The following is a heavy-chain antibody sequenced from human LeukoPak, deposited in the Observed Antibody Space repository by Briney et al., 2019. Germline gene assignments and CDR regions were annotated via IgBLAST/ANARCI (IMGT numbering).Heavy chain of an antibody. Sequence: PSETLSLTCAVSGGSISSSSSICWTWVRQPPGEGLEWLGEIYHNGATNYNPSLKSRVTMLLDKSKNQFFLKLNSVTAADTAVYYCARNGGNSDYDYWGQGTLVTVSS. CDR3: ARNGGNSDYDY. CDR1: GGSISSSSSIC. D-gene: IGHD4-23*01. J-gene: IGHJ4*02. V-gene: IGHV4-4*02. CDR2: IYHNGAT.